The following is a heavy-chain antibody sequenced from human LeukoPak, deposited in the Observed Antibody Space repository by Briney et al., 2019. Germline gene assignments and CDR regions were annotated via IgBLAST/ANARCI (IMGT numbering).Heavy chain of an antibody. V-gene: IGHV1-18*01. CDR3: ARASFPYSSSWNFDY. CDR1: GGTFSSYA. CDR2: ISAYNGNT. D-gene: IGHD6-13*01. J-gene: IGHJ4*02. Sequence: ASVKVSCKASGGTFSSYAISWVRQAPGQGLEWMGWISAYNGNTNYAQKLQGRVTMTTDTSTSTAYMELRSLRSDDTAVYYCARASFPYSSSWNFDYWGQGTLVTVSS.